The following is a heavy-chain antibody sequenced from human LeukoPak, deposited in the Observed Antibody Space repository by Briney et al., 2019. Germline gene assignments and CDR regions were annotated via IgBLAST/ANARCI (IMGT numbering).Heavy chain of an antibody. D-gene: IGHD1-7*01. V-gene: IGHV4-34*01. CDR2: INHSGST. CDR3: ARRNSAGDYYYYMDV. Sequence: SETLSLTCAVYGGSFSGYYWSWIRQPPGKGLEWIGEINHSGSTNYNPSLKSRVTISVDTSKNQFSLKLSSVTAADTAVYYCARRNSAGDYYYYMDVWGKGTTVTVSS. J-gene: IGHJ6*03. CDR1: GGSFSGYY.